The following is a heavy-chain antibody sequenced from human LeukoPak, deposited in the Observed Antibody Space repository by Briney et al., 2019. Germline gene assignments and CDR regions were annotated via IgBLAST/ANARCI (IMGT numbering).Heavy chain of an antibody. CDR3: ARVMGFGKWSRNPDY. CDR1: GYSISSGYY. CDR2: IYHSGST. Sequence: PSETLSLTCTVSGYSISSGYYWGWIRQPPGKGLEWIGSIYHSGSTYYNPSLKSRVTISVDTSKNQFSLKLSSVTAADTAVYYCARVMGFGKWSRNPDYWGQGTLVTVSS. D-gene: IGHD1-14*01. V-gene: IGHV4-38-2*02. J-gene: IGHJ4*02.